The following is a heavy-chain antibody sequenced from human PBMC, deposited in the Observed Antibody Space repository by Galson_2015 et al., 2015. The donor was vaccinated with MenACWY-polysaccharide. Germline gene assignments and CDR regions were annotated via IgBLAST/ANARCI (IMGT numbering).Heavy chain of an antibody. D-gene: IGHD2-8*01. CDR1: GDTFSSYA. CDR3: ARAGGYCTNGVCWGRWYFDL. V-gene: IGHV1-69*04. J-gene: IGHJ2*01. Sequence: SVKVSCKASGDTFSSYAISWVRQAPGQGPEWMGRIIPILGIAKYAQKFQGRVTITADKSTSTAYMELSSLRSEDTAVYYCARAGGYCTNGVCWGRWYFDLWGRGTLVTVSS. CDR2: IIPILGIA.